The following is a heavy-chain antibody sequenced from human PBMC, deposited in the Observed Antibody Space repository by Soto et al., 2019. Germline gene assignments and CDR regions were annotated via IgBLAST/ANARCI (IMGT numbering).Heavy chain of an antibody. J-gene: IGHJ6*03. CDR2: IYPGDSDT. D-gene: IGHD5-12*01. V-gene: IGHV5-51*01. Sequence: GESLKISCKGSGYSFTSYWIGWVRQMPGKGLEWMGIIYPGDSDTRYSPSFQGQVTISADKSISTAYLQWSSLKASDTARYYCARHGGGYDSYYYYYMDVWGKGTTVTVSS. CDR3: ARHGGGYDSYYYYYMDV. CDR1: GYSFTSYW.